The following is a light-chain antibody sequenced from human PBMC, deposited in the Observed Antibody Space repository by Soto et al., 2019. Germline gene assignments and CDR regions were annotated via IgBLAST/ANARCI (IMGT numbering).Light chain of an antibody. J-gene: IGKJ2*01. CDR1: QSISSY. CDR2: AAS. CDR3: QQSYSTPPT. V-gene: IGKV1-39*01. Sequence: DIQMTQSPSSLSASVGDRVTITCRASQSISSYLNWYQQKPGKAPKFLIYAASSLPSGVPSRFSGSGSGTDFTLTITSLQPEDSATYYCQQSYSTPPTFGQGTKLEI.